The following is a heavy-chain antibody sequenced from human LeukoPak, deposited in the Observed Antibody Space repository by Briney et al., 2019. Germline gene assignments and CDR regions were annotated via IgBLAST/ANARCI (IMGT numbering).Heavy chain of an antibody. CDR2: INHSGST. CDR1: GGSFSGYY. D-gene: IGHD5-18*01. J-gene: IGHJ4*02. CDR3: ARKWRMIKLWANRLDY. Sequence: PSETLSLTCAVYGGSFSGYYWSWIRQPPGKGLEWIGEINHSGSTNYNPSLKSRVTISVDTSKNQFSLKLSSVTAADTAVYYCARKWRMIKLWANRLDYWGQGTLVTVSS. V-gene: IGHV4-34*01.